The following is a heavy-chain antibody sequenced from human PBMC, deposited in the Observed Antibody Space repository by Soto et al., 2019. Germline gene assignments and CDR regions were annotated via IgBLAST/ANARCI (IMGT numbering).Heavy chain of an antibody. Sequence: SVKVSCKASGGTFSSYAISWVRQAPGQGLEWMGGIIPIFGTSNYAQKFQGRVTITADESTSTAYMELSSLRSEDTAVYYCARGAGYCSSTSCYTPDYYYGMEVWGQGTTVIVS. J-gene: IGHJ6*02. V-gene: IGHV1-69*13. CDR3: ARGAGYCSSTSCYTPDYYYGMEV. D-gene: IGHD2-2*02. CDR2: IIPIFGTS. CDR1: GGTFSSYA.